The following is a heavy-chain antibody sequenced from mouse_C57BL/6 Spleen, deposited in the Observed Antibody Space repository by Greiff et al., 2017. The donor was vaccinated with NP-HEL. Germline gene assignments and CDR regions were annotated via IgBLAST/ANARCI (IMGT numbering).Heavy chain of an antibody. CDR3: ARGEVLPRLSMDY. CDR2: IYPGSGST. J-gene: IGHJ4*01. V-gene: IGHV1-55*01. CDR1: GYTFTSYW. D-gene: IGHD1-1*02. Sequence: VQLQQPGAELVKPGASVKMSCKASGYTFTSYWITWVKQRPGQGLEWIGDIYPGSGSTNYNEKFKSKATLTVDTSSSTAYMQLSSLTSEDSAVYYCARGEVLPRLSMDYWGQGTSVTVSS.